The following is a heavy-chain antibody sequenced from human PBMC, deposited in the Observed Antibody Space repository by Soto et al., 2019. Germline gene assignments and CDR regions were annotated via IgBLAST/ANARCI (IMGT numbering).Heavy chain of an antibody. V-gene: IGHV3-73*02. CDR2: IRGRADNYAT. J-gene: IGHJ4*02. CDR1: GFIFSGTT. Sequence: EVQLVESGGDLVQPGGSLKLSCAASGFIFSGTTIHWVRQASGEGLEWVGRIRGRADNYATGYAASVKGRFTISRDDSKKTACLYMNSLKTEDTAVYFCTRAPDGNNADYWGQGTLVTVSS. D-gene: IGHD6-13*01. CDR3: TRAPDGNNADY.